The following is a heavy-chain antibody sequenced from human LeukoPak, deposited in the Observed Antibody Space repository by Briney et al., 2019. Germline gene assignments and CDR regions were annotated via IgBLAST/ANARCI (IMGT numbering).Heavy chain of an antibody. V-gene: IGHV3-23*01. CDR2: ISGSVSST. J-gene: IGHJ4*02. Sequence: GGSLRLSWAASGFSFSNNAMAWVRQAPGKGLEWVSSISGSVSSTYYAESVKGRFTISRDNSKNTLYLQMNSLRAEDTAVYYCAKDFPPGGYYWGVDYWGQGTLVTVSS. CDR1: GFSFSNNA. CDR3: AKDFPPGGYYWGVDY. D-gene: IGHD3-22*01.